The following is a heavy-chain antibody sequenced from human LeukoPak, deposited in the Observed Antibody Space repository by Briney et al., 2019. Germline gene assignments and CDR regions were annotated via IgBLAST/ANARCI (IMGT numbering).Heavy chain of an antibody. CDR1: GYTFTGYY. J-gene: IGHJ6*04. CDR2: INPNSGGT. D-gene: IGHD1-1*01. V-gene: IGHV1-2*04. CDR3: AKAGVGTTGTTDLFFYYFGMDV. Sequence: ASVKVSCKASGYTFTGYYMHWERQAPGQGLEWMGWINPNSGGTNYAQKFQGWVTMTRDTSISTAYMELSRLRSDDTAVYYCAKAGVGTTGTTDLFFYYFGMDVWGKGTTVTVSS.